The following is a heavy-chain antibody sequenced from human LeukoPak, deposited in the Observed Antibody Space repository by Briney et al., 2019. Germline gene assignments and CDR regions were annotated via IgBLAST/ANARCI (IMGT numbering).Heavy chain of an antibody. J-gene: IGHJ6*02. CDR3: ARDGDYDFWSGYYGYYYYGMDV. CDR1: GFTFSSYG. Sequence: GGSLRLSCAASGFTFSSYGMHWVRQAPGKWLEWVAVIWYNGSNKYYADSVKGRFTISRDNSKNTLYLQMNSLRAEDTAVYYCARDGDYDFWSGYYGYYYYGMDVWGQGTTVTVSS. CDR2: IWYNGSNK. D-gene: IGHD3-3*01. V-gene: IGHV3-33*01.